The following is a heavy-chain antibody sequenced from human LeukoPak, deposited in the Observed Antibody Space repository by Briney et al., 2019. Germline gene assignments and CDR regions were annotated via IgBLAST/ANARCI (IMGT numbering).Heavy chain of an antibody. CDR1: GYTFTSYG. D-gene: IGHD4-17*01. Sequence: GASVKVSCKASGYTFTSYGISWVRQAPGQGLEWMGWISAYNGNTNYAQKLQGRVTMTTDTSTSTAYMELRSLRSDDTAVYYCAREGGDYLPYYYYYGMDVWGQGTTVTVSS. V-gene: IGHV1-18*01. CDR3: AREGGDYLPYYYYYGMDV. CDR2: ISAYNGNT. J-gene: IGHJ6*02.